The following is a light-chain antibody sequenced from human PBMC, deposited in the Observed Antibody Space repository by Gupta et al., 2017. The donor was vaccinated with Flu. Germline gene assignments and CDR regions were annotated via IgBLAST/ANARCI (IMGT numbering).Light chain of an antibody. J-gene: IGLJ1*01. CDR3: SSHAGRVTWV. V-gene: IGLV2-11*01. Sequence: QSAPTQARSVSRSPGQSVTIPCTGSSNDVGGSNRVSWYQQRPGKAPKLILYDVTERPSGVPDRFSGSKSGNTASLTISGLQADDEADYYCSSHAGRVTWVFGTGTTVTAL. CDR1: SNDVGGSNR. CDR2: DVT.